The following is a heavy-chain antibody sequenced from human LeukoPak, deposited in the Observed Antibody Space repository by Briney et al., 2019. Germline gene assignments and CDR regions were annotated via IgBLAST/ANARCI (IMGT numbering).Heavy chain of an antibody. CDR2: ISWNSGSI. J-gene: IGHJ5*02. CDR1: GFTFDDYS. CDR3: AKGHDYGDYVGGRFDP. V-gene: IGHV3-9*01. D-gene: IGHD4-17*01. Sequence: GGSLRLSCAASGFTFDDYSMHWVRQAPGKGLEWVSGISWNSGSIGYADSVKGRFTISRDGAKNSLYLQMNSLRAEDTALYYCAKGHDYGDYVGGRFDPWGQGTLVTVSS.